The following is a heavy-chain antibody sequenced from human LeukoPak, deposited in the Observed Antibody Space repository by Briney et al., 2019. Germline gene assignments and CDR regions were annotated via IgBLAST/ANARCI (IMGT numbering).Heavy chain of an antibody. CDR1: GGSFSGYY. Sequence: SETLSLTCAVYGGSFSGYYWSWIRQPPGKGLEWIGEINHSGSTNYNPSLKSRVTISVDTSKNQFSLKLGSVTAADTAVYYCARGYSSSSDFDYWGQGTLVTVSS. J-gene: IGHJ4*02. V-gene: IGHV4-34*01. CDR3: ARGYSSSSDFDY. CDR2: INHSGST. D-gene: IGHD6-6*01.